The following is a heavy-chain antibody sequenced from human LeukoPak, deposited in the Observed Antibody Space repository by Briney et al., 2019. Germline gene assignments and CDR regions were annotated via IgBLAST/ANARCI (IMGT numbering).Heavy chain of an antibody. J-gene: IGHJ4*02. CDR3: ASYDILTGRPLDY. V-gene: IGHV3-23*01. CDR2: ISGSGGST. D-gene: IGHD3-9*01. CDR1: GFTFSSYS. Sequence: PGGSLRLSCAASGFTFSSYSMNWVRQAPGKGLEWVSAISGSGGSTYYADSVKGRFTISRDNSKNTLYLQMNSLRAEDTAVYYCASYDILTGRPLDYWGQGTLVTVSS.